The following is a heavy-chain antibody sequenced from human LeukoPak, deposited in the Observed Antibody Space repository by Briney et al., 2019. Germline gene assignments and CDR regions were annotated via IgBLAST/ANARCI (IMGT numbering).Heavy chain of an antibody. D-gene: IGHD1-26*01. CDR3: ARGRQGAKTRYFDL. J-gene: IGHJ2*01. Sequence: GGSLRLSCAASGIIFSNYAMHWVRQGPGKGLECTSTISSDGGSTYYANSVKGRFTISRDNSKNTLYLQMGSLRAEDMAVYYCARGRQGAKTRYFDLWGRGTRVTVSS. CDR2: ISSDGGST. V-gene: IGHV3-64*01. CDR1: GIIFSNYA.